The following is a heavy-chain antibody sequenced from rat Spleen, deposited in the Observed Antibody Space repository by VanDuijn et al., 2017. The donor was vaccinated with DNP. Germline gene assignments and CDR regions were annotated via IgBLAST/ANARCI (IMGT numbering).Heavy chain of an antibody. CDR2: INGAGST. CDR1: GYSITSGFR. D-gene: IGHD5-1*01. V-gene: IGHV3-3*01. CDR3: AIQLGVFDY. Sequence: EVQLQESGPGLVKPSQSLSLTCSVTGYSITSGFRWTWIRKFPGEKLEWMGNINGAGSTDYNPSLKSRISITRDTSKKQFFLQVNSVTPEDSATYYCAIQLGVFDYWGQGVMVTVSS. J-gene: IGHJ2*01.